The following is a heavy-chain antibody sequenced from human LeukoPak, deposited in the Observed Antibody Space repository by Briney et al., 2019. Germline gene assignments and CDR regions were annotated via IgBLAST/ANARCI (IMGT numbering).Heavy chain of an antibody. CDR1: GGSFSGYY. CDR3: ARGLYYGGRHTTDDAFDI. CDR2: INHSGST. D-gene: IGHD4-17*01. Sequence: SETLSPTCAVYGGSFSGYYWSWIRQPPGKGLEWIGEINHSGSTNYNPSLKSRVTISVDTSKNHFSLKLRSVTAADTAVYYCARGLYYGGRHTTDDAFDIWGQGTMVTVSS. V-gene: IGHV4-34*01. J-gene: IGHJ3*02.